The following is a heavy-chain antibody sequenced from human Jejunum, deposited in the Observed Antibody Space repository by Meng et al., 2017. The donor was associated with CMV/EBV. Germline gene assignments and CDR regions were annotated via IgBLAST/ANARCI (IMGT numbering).Heavy chain of an antibody. J-gene: IGHJ4*02. CDR3: ARGTPGRSYSDY. Sequence: QGQLLQSGAEVKKPGASVKGSRKASRYTFTSYDINWVRQATGQGLEWLGWFVNNVDTYSAQKFQGRVTMTTDTHTSTAFMELRSLRSDDTAVYYCARGTPGRSYSDYWGQGTLVTVSS. D-gene: IGHD3-10*01. CDR2: FVNNVDT. CDR1: RYTFTSYD. V-gene: IGHV1-18*01.